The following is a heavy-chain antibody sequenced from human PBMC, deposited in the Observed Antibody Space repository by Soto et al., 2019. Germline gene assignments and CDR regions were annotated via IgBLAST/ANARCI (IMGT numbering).Heavy chain of an antibody. V-gene: IGHV1-3*01. CDR3: ARGYGAPIGWFDP. D-gene: IGHD1-20*01. CDR1: GYTFTSYA. Sequence: QVQLVQSGAEVKKPGASVKVSCKASGYTFTSYAMHWVRQAPGQRLEWMGWINAGNGNTKYSQKFQGRVTITRDTXASTAYMELSSLRSEDTAVYYCARGYGAPIGWFDPWGQGTLVTVSS. J-gene: IGHJ5*02. CDR2: INAGNGNT.